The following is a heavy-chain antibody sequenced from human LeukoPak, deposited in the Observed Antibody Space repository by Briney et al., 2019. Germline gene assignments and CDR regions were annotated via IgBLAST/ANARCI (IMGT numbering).Heavy chain of an antibody. J-gene: IGHJ3*02. CDR2: ISTYNGNT. Sequence: ASVKVSCKASGYSFTSFGLRWVRQAPGQGLEWMGWISTYNGNTNYAQKFQGRVTMTTDTSTTTVYMELRSLTSDDTAVYYCARGSYRDADAFDIWGKGTMVTVSS. CDR3: ARGSYRDADAFDI. CDR1: GYSFTSFG. V-gene: IGHV1-18*01. D-gene: IGHD3-10*01.